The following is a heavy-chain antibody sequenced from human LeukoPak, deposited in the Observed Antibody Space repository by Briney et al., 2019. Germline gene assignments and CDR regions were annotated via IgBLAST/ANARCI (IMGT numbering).Heavy chain of an antibody. D-gene: IGHD1-14*01. J-gene: IGHJ5*02. V-gene: IGHV4-59*11. CDR3: ASLPIDSSTGTFGWFDP. CDR2: ISYSGST. CDR1: GGSISSHY. Sequence: PSETLSLTCTVSGGSISSHYWSWIRQPPGKGLEWIARISYSGSTNYNPSLKSRVTISLDSSKNQFSLRLSSVTPADTAAYYCASLPIDSSTGTFGWFDPWGQGTLVTVSS.